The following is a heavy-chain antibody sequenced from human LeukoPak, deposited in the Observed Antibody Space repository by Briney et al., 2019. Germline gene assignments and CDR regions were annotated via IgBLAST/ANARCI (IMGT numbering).Heavy chain of an antibody. D-gene: IGHD6-13*01. V-gene: IGHV3-7*01. J-gene: IGHJ4*02. CDR3: ARDGEAAGLYFDY. CDR2: IKQDGSEK. Sequence: PGGSLRLSCAVSGFTFSSYWMNWVRQAPGRGLEWVASIKQDGSEKYYVDSVKGRFTISRDNAKNSLYLQMNSLRADDTAIYYCARDGEAAGLYFDYWGQGTLVTVSS. CDR1: GFTFSSYW.